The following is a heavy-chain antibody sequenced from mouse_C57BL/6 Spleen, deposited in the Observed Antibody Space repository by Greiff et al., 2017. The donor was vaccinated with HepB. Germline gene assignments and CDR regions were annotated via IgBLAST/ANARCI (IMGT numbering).Heavy chain of an antibody. CDR2: INPSTGGT. CDR1: GYSFNGYY. V-gene: IGHV1-42*01. J-gene: IGHJ3*01. Sequence: EVQLQQSGPELVKPGASVKISCKASGYSFNGYYMNWVKQSPEKSLEWIGEINPSTGGTTYNQKFKAKATLTVDKSSSTAYMQLKSLTSEDSAVYYCSLGRFAYWGQGTLVTVSA. D-gene: IGHD4-1*01. CDR3: SLGRFAY.